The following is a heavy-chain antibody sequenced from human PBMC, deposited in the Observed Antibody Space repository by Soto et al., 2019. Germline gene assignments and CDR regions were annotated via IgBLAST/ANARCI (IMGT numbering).Heavy chain of an antibody. J-gene: IGHJ4*02. Sequence: GGSLRLCCGASGFTFSSYAMHWVRQAPGKGLEWVAVISYDGSNKYYADSVKGRFTISRDNSKNTLYLQMNSLKTEDTALYYCTTHAPEDMIRKWGPGTLVTVSS. D-gene: IGHD2-15*01. CDR2: ISYDGSNK. V-gene: IGHV3-30-3*01. CDR1: GFTFSSYA. CDR3: TTHAPEDMIRK.